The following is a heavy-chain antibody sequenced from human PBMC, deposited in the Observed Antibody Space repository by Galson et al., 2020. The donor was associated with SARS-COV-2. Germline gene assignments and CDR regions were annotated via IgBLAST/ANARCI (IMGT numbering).Heavy chain of an antibody. CDR1: GFTFSNYA. J-gene: IGHJ4*02. D-gene: IGHD1-26*01. Sequence: GESLKISCAASGFTFSNYAMTWVRQAPGEGLDWVSTITGRDADTYYTDSVRGRFTISRDNSKHTLVLQMNSLRAEDTALYYCLAGGPGSLHTHDDLGQGTLVTGSS. V-gene: IGHV3-23*01. CDR3: LAGGPGSLHTHDD. CDR2: ITGRDADT.